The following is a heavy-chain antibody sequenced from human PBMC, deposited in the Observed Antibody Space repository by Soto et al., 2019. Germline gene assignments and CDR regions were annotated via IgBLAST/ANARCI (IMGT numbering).Heavy chain of an antibody. D-gene: IGHD6-6*01. CDR1: GFTFINYA. J-gene: IGHJ6*02. CDR2: ISFDGNNK. CDR3: ARGGDSSSSRYYYYYGMDV. Sequence: GGSLRLSCSASGFTFINYALHWVRQTPGRGLDWVAAISFDGNNKYYADSVKGRFTISRDNSKNTLYLQMNSLRDEDTAVYYCARGGDSSSSRYYYYYGMDVWGQGTTVTSP. V-gene: IGHV3-30-3*01.